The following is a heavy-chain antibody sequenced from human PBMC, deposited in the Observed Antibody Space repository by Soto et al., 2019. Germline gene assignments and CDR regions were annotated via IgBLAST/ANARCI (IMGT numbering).Heavy chain of an antibody. J-gene: IGHJ4*02. D-gene: IGHD3-16*01. CDR2: IKQDGSVK. Sequence: GGSLRLSCAASGFTFSSYWMSWVRQAPGKGLEWVANIKQDGSVKYYVDSVKGRFTISRDNAKNSLYLQMNSLRAEDTAVCYCARHRGSYRRSDLFDYWGQGTLVTVSS. V-gene: IGHV3-7*01. CDR1: GFTFSSYW. CDR3: ARHRGSYRRSDLFDY.